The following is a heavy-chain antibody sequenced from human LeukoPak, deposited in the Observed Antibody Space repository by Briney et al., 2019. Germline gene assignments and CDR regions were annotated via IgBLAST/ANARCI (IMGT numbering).Heavy chain of an antibody. CDR3: ARRKGIAAVDY. J-gene: IGHJ4*02. Sequence: SETLSLTCTVSGGSISSSSYYWGWIRQPPGKGLEWIGSIYYSGSTYYNPSLKSRVTISVDTSKNLFSLKLSSVTAADTAVYYCARRKGIAAVDYWGQGTLVTVSS. V-gene: IGHV4-39*01. D-gene: IGHD6-13*01. CDR1: GGSISSSSYY. CDR2: IYYSGST.